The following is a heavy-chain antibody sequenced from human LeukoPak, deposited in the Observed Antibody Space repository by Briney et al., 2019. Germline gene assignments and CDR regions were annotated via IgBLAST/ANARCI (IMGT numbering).Heavy chain of an antibody. D-gene: IGHD5-12*01. Sequence: GASVKVSCKASGYTFTSYGISWVRQAPGQGLEWMGWISAYNGNTNYAQKLQGRVTMTTDTSTSTAYMELRSLRSDDTAVYYCAREGALRGYSGYDYYYYGMDVWGKGTTVTVSS. CDR1: GYTFTSYG. CDR2: ISAYNGNT. J-gene: IGHJ6*04. CDR3: AREGALRGYSGYDYYYYGMDV. V-gene: IGHV1-18*04.